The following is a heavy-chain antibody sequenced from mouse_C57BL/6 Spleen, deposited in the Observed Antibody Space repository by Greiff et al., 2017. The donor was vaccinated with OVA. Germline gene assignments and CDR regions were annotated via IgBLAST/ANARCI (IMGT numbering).Heavy chain of an antibody. J-gene: IGHJ1*03. CDR3: ARDYYGSLPV. CDR2: ISSGSSTI. Sequence: VQLKESGGGLVKPGGSLKLSCAASGFTFSDYGMHWVRQAPEKGLEWVAYISSGSSTIYYADTVKGRFTISRYNAKTTLFLQMTSLRSEDTAMYYCARDYYGSLPVWGTGTTVTVSS. CDR1: GFTFSDYG. V-gene: IGHV5-17*01. D-gene: IGHD1-1*01.